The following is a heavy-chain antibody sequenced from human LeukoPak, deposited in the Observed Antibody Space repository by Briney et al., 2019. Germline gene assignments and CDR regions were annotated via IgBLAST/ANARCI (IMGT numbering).Heavy chain of an antibody. CDR1: GYTLTELS. Sequence: ASVKVSCKVSGYTLTELSMHWVRQAPGKGLEWMGGFDPEDGETIYAQKFQGRVTITADKSTSTAYMELSSLRSEDTAVYYCAINYYDSSGYIDYWGQGTLVTVSS. CDR3: AINYYDSSGYIDY. J-gene: IGHJ4*02. V-gene: IGHV1-24*01. D-gene: IGHD3-22*01. CDR2: FDPEDGET.